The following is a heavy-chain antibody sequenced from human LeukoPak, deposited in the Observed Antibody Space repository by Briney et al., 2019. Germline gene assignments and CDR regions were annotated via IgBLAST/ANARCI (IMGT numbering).Heavy chain of an antibody. CDR1: GFTFDDYA. CDR2: ISGDGGST. Sequence: GGSLRLSCAASGFTFDDYAMHWVCQAPGKGLEWVSLISGDGGSTYYADSVKGRFTISGDNSKNSLYLQMNSLRTEDTALYYCAKDIRVLSGAYCDYWGQGTLVTVSS. V-gene: IGHV3-43*02. D-gene: IGHD2/OR15-2a*01. J-gene: IGHJ4*02. CDR3: AKDIRVLSGAYCDY.